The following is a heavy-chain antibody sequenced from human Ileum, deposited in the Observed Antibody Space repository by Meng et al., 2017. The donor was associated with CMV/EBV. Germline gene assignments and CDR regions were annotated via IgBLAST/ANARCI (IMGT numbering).Heavy chain of an antibody. D-gene: IGHD1-20*01. CDR2: INTNRGGT. J-gene: IGHJ3*01. V-gene: IGHV1-2*02. CDR1: GYTLTGYY. CDR3: AREDYNWNLATWGGAFDV. Sequence: ASVKVSCKASGYTLTGYYLHWVRQPPGQEFEWMGWINTNRGGTSYAQKFQGRVTMTRDTSISTAYMELSRLRSDDTAAYYCAREDYNWNLATWGGAFDVWGQGTMVTVSS.